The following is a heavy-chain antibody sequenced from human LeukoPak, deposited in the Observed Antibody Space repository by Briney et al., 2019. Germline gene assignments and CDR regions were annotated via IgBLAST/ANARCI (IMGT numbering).Heavy chain of an antibody. J-gene: IGHJ4*02. CDR3: ARGYCSSTSCYIPDY. V-gene: IGHV1-69*01. CDR1: GGTFSSYA. CDR2: IIPIFGTA. D-gene: IGHD2-2*02. Sequence: ASVKVSCKASGGTFSSYAISWVRQAPGQGLEWMGGIIPIFGTANYARKFQGRVTITADESTSTAYMELSSLRSEDTAVYYCARGYCSSTSCYIPDYWGQGTLVTVSS.